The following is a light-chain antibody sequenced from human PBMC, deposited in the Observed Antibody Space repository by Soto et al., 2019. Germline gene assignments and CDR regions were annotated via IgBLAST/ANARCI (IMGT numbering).Light chain of an antibody. CDR1: LPISNY. CDR3: PQRNSYPRS. CDR2: AAS. Sequence: DIQMTKSPSSLSASVGDRVTITCRASLPISNYLACYQQKPGKIPNLLIYAASTLQAGFPSRVSGSGSGTDLTLTISCLQHQDGAAYYCPQRNSYPRSFGKGTKLEIK. V-gene: IGKV1-27*01. J-gene: IGKJ2*01.